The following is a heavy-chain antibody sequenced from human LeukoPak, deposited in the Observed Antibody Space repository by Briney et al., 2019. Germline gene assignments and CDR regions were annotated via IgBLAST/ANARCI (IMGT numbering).Heavy chain of an antibody. V-gene: IGHV3-66*04. CDR3: VRLDSGWYYFDY. Sequence: GGSSGLSCAVSGFTVYSNYMSWVRQAPGKGLEWVSAIYSGDDTKHADYVKGRFSISRDNSKSTLYLQMNSLGVEDTAVYYCVRLDSGWYYFDYWGQGTLGTVSS. J-gene: IGHJ4*02. D-gene: IGHD6-19*01. CDR1: GFTVYSNY. CDR2: IYSGDDT.